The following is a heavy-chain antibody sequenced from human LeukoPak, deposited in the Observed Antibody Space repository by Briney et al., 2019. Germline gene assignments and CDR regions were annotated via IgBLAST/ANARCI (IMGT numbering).Heavy chain of an antibody. D-gene: IGHD1-26*01. Sequence: PSETLSLTCTVSDDPINSGVYYWNWIRQPAGKGLEWIGHIYTSGTTTNSNPSLKSRDAISLDTSKNHFSLKLSSVTAADTAVYYCARAKKRSGRSRNFYLDVWGKGTTVTVSS. CDR3: ARAKKRSGRSRNFYLDV. J-gene: IGHJ6*03. V-gene: IGHV4-61*09. CDR2: IYTSGTTT. CDR1: DDPINSGVYY.